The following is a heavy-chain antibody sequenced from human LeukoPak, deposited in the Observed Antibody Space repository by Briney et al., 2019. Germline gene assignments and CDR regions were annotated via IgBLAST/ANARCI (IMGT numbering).Heavy chain of an antibody. CDR3: ARDHRIAVAAYFAY. CDR2: IIPILSIA. Sequence: SVKVSCKASGGTFSSYAISWVRQAPGQGLEWMGRIIPILSIANYAQKFQGRVTITADKSTSTAYMELSSLRSEDTAVYYCARDHRIAVAAYFAYWGQGTLVTVSS. J-gene: IGHJ4*02. D-gene: IGHD6-19*01. CDR1: GGTFSSYA. V-gene: IGHV1-69*04.